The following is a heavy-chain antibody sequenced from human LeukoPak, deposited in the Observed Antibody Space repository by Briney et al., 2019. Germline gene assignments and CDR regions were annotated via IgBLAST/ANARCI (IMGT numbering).Heavy chain of an antibody. V-gene: IGHV1-46*01. CDR1: GYTFTTYY. D-gene: IGHD1-26*01. CDR3: AREYGRSYDPFDY. Sequence: ASVKVSCKASGYTFTTYYMHWVRQAPGQGLEWMGIINPGGGGTSYAQKFQGRVTMTRDTSTSTVYMELSSLRSEDTAVYYCAREYGRSYDPFDYWGQGTLVTVSS. J-gene: IGHJ4*02. CDR2: INPGGGGT.